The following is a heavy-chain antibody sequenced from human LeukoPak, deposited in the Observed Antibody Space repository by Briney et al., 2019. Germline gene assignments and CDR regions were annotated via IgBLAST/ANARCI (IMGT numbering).Heavy chain of an antibody. CDR3: ASWPVGWYGEDS. CDR2: IYGGGST. CDR1: GLSVSSNF. V-gene: IGHV3-53*01. Sequence: GGSLRLSCAATGLSVSSNFMSWVRQAPGKGLEWVSVIYGGGSTYYADSVKGRFTISRDIPKNTSYLQMNSLRVEDTAVYYCASWPVGWYGEDSWGQGTLVTVSS. J-gene: IGHJ4*02. D-gene: IGHD6-19*01.